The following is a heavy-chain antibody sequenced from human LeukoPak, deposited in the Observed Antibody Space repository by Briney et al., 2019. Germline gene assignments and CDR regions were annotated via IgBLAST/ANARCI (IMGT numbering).Heavy chain of an antibody. CDR3: AKESWLAGHFSYYFDY. CDR2: ISYDGSNK. Sequence: GGSLRLSCAASGFTFSSYGMHWVRQAPGKGLEWVAVISYDGSNKYYADSVKGRFTISRDNSKNTLYLQMNSLRAEDTAVYYCAKESWLAGHFSYYFDYWGQGTLVTVSS. J-gene: IGHJ4*02. D-gene: IGHD6-19*01. CDR1: GFTFSSYG. V-gene: IGHV3-30*18.